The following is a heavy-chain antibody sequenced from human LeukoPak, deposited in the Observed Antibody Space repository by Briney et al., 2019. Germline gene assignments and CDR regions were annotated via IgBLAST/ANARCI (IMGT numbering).Heavy chain of an antibody. V-gene: IGHV4-30-2*01. Sequence: PSETLSLTCAVSGGSISSGGYSWSWIRQPPGKGLEWIGYIYHSGSTYYNPSLKSRVTISVDRSKNQSSLKLSSVTAADTAVYYCARSIEGSSSQTFDYWGQGTLVTVSS. J-gene: IGHJ4*02. CDR2: IYHSGST. CDR3: ARSIEGSSSQTFDY. D-gene: IGHD6-6*01. CDR1: GGSISSGGYS.